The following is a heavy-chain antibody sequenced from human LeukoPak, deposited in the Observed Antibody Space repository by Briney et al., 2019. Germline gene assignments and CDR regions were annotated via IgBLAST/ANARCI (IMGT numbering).Heavy chain of an antibody. J-gene: IGHJ4*02. CDR2: IYYSGST. CDR3: VSTMIVVGIDY. Sequence: SETLSLTCTVSGGSISSGLYSWSWIRQPPGKGLEWIGYIYYSGSTYYNPSLKSRVTISVDTSKNQFSLKLSSVTAADTAVYYCVSTMIVVGIDYWGQGTLVTVSS. D-gene: IGHD3-22*01. V-gene: IGHV4-30-4*01. CDR1: GGSISSGLYS.